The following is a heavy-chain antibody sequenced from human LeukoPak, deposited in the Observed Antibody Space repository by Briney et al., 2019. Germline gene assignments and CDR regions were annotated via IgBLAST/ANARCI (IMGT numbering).Heavy chain of an antibody. V-gene: IGHV4-59*08. CDR2: IYYSGST. D-gene: IGHD6-13*01. Sequence: SETLSLTCSASGGSITGYYWSWIRQPPGKGLEWIGYIYYSGSTNYNPSLKSRVTISVDTSKNQFSLKLSSVTAADTAVYYCARVLGPQQPLDYWGQGTLVTVSS. J-gene: IGHJ4*02. CDR3: ARVLGPQQPLDY. CDR1: GGSITGYY.